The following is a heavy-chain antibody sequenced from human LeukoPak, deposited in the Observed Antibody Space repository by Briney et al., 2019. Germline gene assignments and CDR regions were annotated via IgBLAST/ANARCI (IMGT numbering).Heavy chain of an antibody. D-gene: IGHD6-13*01. CDR1: GYSFTSYW. V-gene: IGHV5-51*01. J-gene: IGHJ3*02. Sequence: GESLKISCKGSGYSFTSYWIGWVRQMPGKGLEWMGIIYPGDSDTRYSPSFQGQVTISADKSISTAYLQWSSLKASDTAMYHCARRQQLVLDAFDIWGQGTMVTVSS. CDR3: ARRQQLVLDAFDI. CDR2: IYPGDSDT.